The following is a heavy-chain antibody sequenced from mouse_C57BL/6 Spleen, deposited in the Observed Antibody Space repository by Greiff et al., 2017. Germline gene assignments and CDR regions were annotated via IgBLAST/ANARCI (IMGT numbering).Heavy chain of an antibody. J-gene: IGHJ2*01. CDR3: ASYGSSYYFDY. CDR2: IYPRSGNT. D-gene: IGHD1-1*01. Sequence: VQLQESGAELARPGASVKLSCKASGYTFTSYGISWVKQRTGQGLEWIGEIYPRSGNTYYNEKFKGKATLTADKFSSTAYMELRSLTSEDSAVYFCASYGSSYYFDYWGQGTTLTVSS. V-gene: IGHV1-81*01. CDR1: GYTFTSYG.